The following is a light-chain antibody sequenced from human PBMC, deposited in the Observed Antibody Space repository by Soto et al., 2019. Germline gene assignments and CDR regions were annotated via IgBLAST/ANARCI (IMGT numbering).Light chain of an antibody. Sequence: DVQLTQSPSTLPASVGDRVAITCQATQNIFNYLNWFQQRPGKTPQLLISDASHLEPGVPSRFSGERSGTDFTLIISDLQPEDVAAYFWQQYEDLPFTFGGGTRVEV. CDR3: QQYEDLPFT. CDR2: DAS. V-gene: IGKV1-33*01. CDR1: QNIFNY. J-gene: IGKJ4*01.